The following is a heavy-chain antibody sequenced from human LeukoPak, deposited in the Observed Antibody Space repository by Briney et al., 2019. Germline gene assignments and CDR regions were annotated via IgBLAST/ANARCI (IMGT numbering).Heavy chain of an antibody. CDR1: GASISSGSYY. CDR3: ARHDGGAYHFDY. V-gene: IGHV4-61*02. CDR2: IYTSGST. J-gene: IGHJ4*02. Sequence: SETLSLTCTVSGASISSGSYYWSWVRQPAGEGLEWIGRIYTSGSTDYNPSLKSRVTMSVDTSKSQFSLILSSVTAADTAVYYCARHDGGAYHFDYWGQGTLVTVSS. D-gene: IGHD2-21*01.